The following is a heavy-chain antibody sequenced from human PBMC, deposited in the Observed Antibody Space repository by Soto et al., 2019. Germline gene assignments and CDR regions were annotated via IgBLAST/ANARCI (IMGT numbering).Heavy chain of an antibody. V-gene: IGHV3-33*01. D-gene: IGHD6-19*01. Sequence: VQLVESGGGVVQPGRSLRLSCAASGFTFSSYGMHWVRQAPGKGLEWVAVIWYDGSNKYYADSVKGRFTISRDNSKNTLYLQMNSLRAEDTAVYYCARDDYRGIAVAGLTWAYDYWGQGTLVTVSS. CDR3: ARDDYRGIAVAGLTWAYDY. J-gene: IGHJ4*02. CDR1: GFTFSSYG. CDR2: IWYDGSNK.